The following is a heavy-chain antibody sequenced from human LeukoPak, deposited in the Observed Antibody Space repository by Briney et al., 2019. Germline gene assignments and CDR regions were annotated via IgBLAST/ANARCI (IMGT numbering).Heavy chain of an antibody. CDR2: IRSDGTNK. V-gene: IGHV3-30*02. CDR3: ATEMPTLGYYFDN. D-gene: IGHD2-15*01. Sequence: GGSLRLSCATSGFSLSTYDIHWVRQAPGKGLGWVAFIRSDGTNKDYADSVKGRFTISRDTSKNTLYLQMNSLRPEDTAVYYCATEMPTLGYYFDNWGQGTLVTVSS. CDR1: GFSLSTYD. J-gene: IGHJ4*02.